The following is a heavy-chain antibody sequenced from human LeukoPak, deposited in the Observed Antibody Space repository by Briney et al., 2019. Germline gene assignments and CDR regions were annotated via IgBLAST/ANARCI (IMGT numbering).Heavy chain of an antibody. CDR2: INHSGST. CDR3: ARASGYSGYDWVYYFDY. Sequence: KPSETLSLTCAVYGGSFSGYYWSWIRQPPGKGLEWIGEINHSGSTNYNPSLKSRVTISVDTSKNQFSLKLSSVTAADTAVYYCARASGYSGYDWVYYFDYWGQGTLVTVSS. V-gene: IGHV4-34*01. D-gene: IGHD5-12*01. CDR1: GGSFSGYY. J-gene: IGHJ4*02.